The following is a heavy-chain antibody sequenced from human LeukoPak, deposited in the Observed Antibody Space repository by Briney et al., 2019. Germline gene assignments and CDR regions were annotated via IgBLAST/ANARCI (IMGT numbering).Heavy chain of an antibody. J-gene: IGHJ6*03. V-gene: IGHV1-18*01. CDR3: ARSLVLYYYYYMDV. CDR1: GYTFTSYC. Sequence: ASVKVSCKASGYTFTSYCIMWVRQAPRQGREWMGWISSYNGNTNYAQKLQGRVTMTTDTSTSTAYMELRSLRSDDTAVYYCARSLVLYYYYYMDVWGKGTTVTVSS. D-gene: IGHD3-16*02. CDR2: ISSYNGNT.